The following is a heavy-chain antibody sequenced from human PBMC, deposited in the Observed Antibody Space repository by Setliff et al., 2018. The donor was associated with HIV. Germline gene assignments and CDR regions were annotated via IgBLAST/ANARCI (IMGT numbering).Heavy chain of an antibody. V-gene: IGHV5-51*01. Sequence: GESLKISCRGFGYSFGDYWIGWVRPKPGKGLEWMGIIFPADSDTRVSPSFQGQVSISADRSTYAAFLQWTSLKASDTGMYFCARHRVDTSMLVVKSPGAFDLWGQGTLVTVSS. CDR1: GYSFGDYW. D-gene: IGHD3-22*01. CDR3: ARHRVDTSMLVVKSPGAFDL. J-gene: IGHJ3*01. CDR2: IFPADSDT.